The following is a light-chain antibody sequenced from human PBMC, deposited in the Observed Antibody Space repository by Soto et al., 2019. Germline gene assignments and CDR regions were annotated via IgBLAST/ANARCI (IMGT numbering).Light chain of an antibody. CDR1: QSVGSN. J-gene: IGKJ1*01. CDR2: GAS. V-gene: IGKV3-15*01. Sequence: EIVMTQSPATLSVSPGERATLSCRASQSVGSNLAWYQQKPGQAPRLLMYGASTRATVVPARFSGSGSGAEFTLTISSLQSEDFAVYYCQQYNSRPAGRFGEGTKVEIE. CDR3: QQYNSRPAGR.